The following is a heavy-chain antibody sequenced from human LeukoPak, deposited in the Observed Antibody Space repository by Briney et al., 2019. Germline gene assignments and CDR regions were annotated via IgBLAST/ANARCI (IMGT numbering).Heavy chain of an antibody. CDR2: ISGSGGST. D-gene: IGHD2-2*01. V-gene: IGHV3-23*01. Sequence: PGGSLRLSCAASGFTVSSNYMSWVRQAPGKGLEWVSAISGSGGSTYYADSVKGRFTISRDNSKNTLYLQMNSLRAEDTAVYYCAKNGQLLSAYYFDYWGQGTLVTVSS. CDR1: GFTVSSNY. J-gene: IGHJ4*02. CDR3: AKNGQLLSAYYFDY.